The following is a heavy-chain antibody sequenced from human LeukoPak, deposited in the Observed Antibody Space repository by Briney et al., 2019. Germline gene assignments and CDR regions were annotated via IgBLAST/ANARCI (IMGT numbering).Heavy chain of an antibody. J-gene: IGHJ4*02. V-gene: IGHV1-18*04. CDR1: GYTFTSYY. CDR3: ARGVYYYDSSGYYPHFDY. Sequence: GASVKVSCKASGYTFTSYYMHWVRQAPGQGLEWMGWISGYNGNTDYAQKLQGRVTMTTDTSTTTAYMELRSLRSDDTAVYYCARGVYYYDSSGYYPHFDYWGQGTLVTVSS. CDR2: ISGYNGNT. D-gene: IGHD3-22*01.